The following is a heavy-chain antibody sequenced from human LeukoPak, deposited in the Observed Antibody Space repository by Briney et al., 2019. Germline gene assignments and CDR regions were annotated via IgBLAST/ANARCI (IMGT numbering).Heavy chain of an antibody. D-gene: IGHD2-21*01. CDR3: ARVSRFLNWFDP. CDR2: INHSGST. CDR1: GGSFSGYY. V-gene: IGHV4-34*01. Sequence: SETLSLTCAVYGGSFSGYYWSWIRQPPGKGLEWIGEINHSGSTNYNPSLKSRLTISVDTSKNQFSLKLSSVTAADTAVYYCARVSRFLNWFDPWAQGTLVTVSS. J-gene: IGHJ5*02.